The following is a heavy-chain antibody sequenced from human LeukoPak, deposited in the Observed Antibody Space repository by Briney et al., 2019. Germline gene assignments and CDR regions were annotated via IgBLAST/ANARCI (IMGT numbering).Heavy chain of an antibody. Sequence: ASVKVSCKASGFTFTSYDINWVRQASGQGLEWMGWMNPNNGNTGYAQKFQGRVTMTRDTSISTAYMELRGLRSDDTAVYYCARDSIGSGYDFGIFDYWGQGTLVTVSS. J-gene: IGHJ4*02. CDR1: GFTFTSYD. V-gene: IGHV1-8*01. CDR2: MNPNNGNT. D-gene: IGHD5-12*01. CDR3: ARDSIGSGYDFGIFDY.